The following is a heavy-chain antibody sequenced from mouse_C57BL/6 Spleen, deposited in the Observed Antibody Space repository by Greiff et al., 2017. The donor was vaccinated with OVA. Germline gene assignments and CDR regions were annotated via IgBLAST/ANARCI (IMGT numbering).Heavy chain of an antibody. D-gene: IGHD2-4*01. V-gene: IGHV1-74*01. Sequence: QVHVKQPGAELVKPGASVKVSCKASGYTFTSYWMHWVKQRPGQGLEWIGRIHPSDSDTNYNQKFKGKATLTVDKSSSTAYMQLSSLTSEDSAVYYCAIDYDYDAEAWFAYWGQGTLVTVSA. CDR2: IHPSDSDT. J-gene: IGHJ3*01. CDR1: GYTFTSYW. CDR3: AIDYDYDAEAWFAY.